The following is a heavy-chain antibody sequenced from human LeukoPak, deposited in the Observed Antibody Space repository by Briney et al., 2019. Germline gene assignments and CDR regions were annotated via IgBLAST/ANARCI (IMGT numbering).Heavy chain of an antibody. D-gene: IGHD1-1*01. J-gene: IGHJ6*03. CDR2: IYTSGNT. V-gene: IGHV4-61*02. Sequence: SETLSLTCAVSGYSISSGYYWTWIRQSAGKGLEWIGRIYTSGNTNYNPSLRSRVTISIDMSKNRISLRLSSVTAADSAVYYCARGWVEPNYNFYYYMDVWGKGTTVTVSS. CDR3: ARGWVEPNYNFYYYMDV. CDR1: GYSISSGYY.